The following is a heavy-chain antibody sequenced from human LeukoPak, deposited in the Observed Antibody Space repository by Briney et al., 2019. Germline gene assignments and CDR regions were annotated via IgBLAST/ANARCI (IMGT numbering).Heavy chain of an antibody. V-gene: IGHV3-48*01. J-gene: IGHJ4*02. CDR2: ISSSSSAI. CDR3: ASAPRDYYFGSGSMGSYFDY. CDR1: GFTFSSYT. D-gene: IGHD3-10*01. Sequence: GGSLRLSCAASGFTFSSYTMNWVRQAPGKGLEWVSSISSSSSAIYYAASVKGRFTISRDNSKNTLYVQMNSLRAEDTAVYYCASAPRDYYFGSGSMGSYFDYWGQGTLVTVSS.